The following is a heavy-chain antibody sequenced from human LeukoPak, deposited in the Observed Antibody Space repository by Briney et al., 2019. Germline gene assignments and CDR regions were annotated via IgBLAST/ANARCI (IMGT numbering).Heavy chain of an antibody. CDR1: GLTFSSAW. CDR3: ERYCGGFPGWLAP. D-gene: IGHD2-21*01. V-gene: IGHV3-7*01. J-gene: IGHJ5*02. Sequence: GGSLRLSCAASGLTFSSAWMNWIRQAPGKGPEWLANINPAVSQKDSADSVKGRFTISRDTAEDSVFLQMNNMRAQDTAVYYCERYCGGFPGWLAPWGPGSLVSV. CDR2: INPAVSQK.